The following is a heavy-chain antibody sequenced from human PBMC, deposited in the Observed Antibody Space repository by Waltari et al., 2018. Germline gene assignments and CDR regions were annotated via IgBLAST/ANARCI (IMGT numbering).Heavy chain of an antibody. Sequence: EVQLLESGGGLVQPGGSLGLSCSASGFSFSTYVMKWVRQAPGKGLEWVSSISDAGGIINYADSVKGRFTISRDNSKNTLYLQMNSLRGKDTAVYYCARASGVDYWGQGTLVTISS. V-gene: IGHV3-23*01. CDR1: GFSFSTYV. J-gene: IGHJ4*02. CDR3: ARASGVDY. D-gene: IGHD3-16*01. CDR2: ISDAGGII.